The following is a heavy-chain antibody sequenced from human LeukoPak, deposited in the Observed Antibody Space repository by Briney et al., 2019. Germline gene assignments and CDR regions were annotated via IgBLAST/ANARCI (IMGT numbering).Heavy chain of an antibody. CDR2: ISASHGNT. V-gene: IGHV1-18*01. D-gene: IGHD6-19*01. CDR1: GYSFSSSG. Sequence: ASVKVSCKASGYSFSSSGINWVRQAPGHGLEGMGWISASHGNTDYAQNFQGRVTMTTDTSTSTAYMELKSLRSDDTAVYYCAREGRLAPWLVPGGWFDPWGQGTLVTVSS. J-gene: IGHJ5*02. CDR3: AREGRLAPWLVPGGWFDP.